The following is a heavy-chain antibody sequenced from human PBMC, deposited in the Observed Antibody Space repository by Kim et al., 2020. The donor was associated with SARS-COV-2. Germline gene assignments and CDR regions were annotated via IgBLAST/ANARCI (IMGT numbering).Heavy chain of an antibody. CDR3: ARGPPEIPFDY. J-gene: IGHJ4*02. CDR1: GGSFSGYY. CDR2: INHSGST. D-gene: IGHD2-21*01. Sequence: SETLSLTCAVYGGSFSGYYWSWIRQPPGKGLEWIGEINHSGSTNYNPSLKSRVTISVDTSKNQFSLKLSSVTAADTAVYYCARGPPEIPFDYWCQGTLVTVSS. V-gene: IGHV4-34*01.